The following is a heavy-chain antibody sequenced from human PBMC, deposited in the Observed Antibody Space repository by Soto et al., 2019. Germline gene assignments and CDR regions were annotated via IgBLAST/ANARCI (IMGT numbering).Heavy chain of an antibody. Sequence: QVQLQESGPGLVKPSQTLSLTCTVSGGSISSGDYYWSWIRQPPGKGLEWIGYIYYSGSTYYNPSLTTRVTLSVDTSKNQFSLKLSSVTAADTAVYYCAREGGIVGATTVDYWGQGTLVTVSS. CDR1: GGSISSGDYY. J-gene: IGHJ4*02. D-gene: IGHD1-26*01. V-gene: IGHV4-30-4*01. CDR3: AREGGIVGATTVDY. CDR2: IYYSGST.